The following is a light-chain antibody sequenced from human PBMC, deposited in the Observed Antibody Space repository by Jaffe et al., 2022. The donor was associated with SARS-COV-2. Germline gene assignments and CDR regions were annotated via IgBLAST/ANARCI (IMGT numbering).Light chain of an antibody. V-gene: IGKV1-39*01. Sequence: DIQMTQSPSSLSASVGDRVTITCRASQRISTYLNWYQQKPGKAPNLLIYAASASQRGVPSRFSGSGYETLFTLTISSLQPEDFATYYCQQTYSAPFTFGQGTNLDI. CDR2: AAS. CDR1: QRISTY. CDR3: QQTYSAPFT. J-gene: IGKJ2*01.